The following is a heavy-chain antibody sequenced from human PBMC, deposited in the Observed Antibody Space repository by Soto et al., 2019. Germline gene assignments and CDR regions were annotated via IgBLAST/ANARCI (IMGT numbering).Heavy chain of an antibody. CDR1: GYTFTNYY. V-gene: IGHV1-46*03. J-gene: IGHJ4*01. Sequence: ASVKVSCKASGYTFTNYYMHWVRQAPGQGLEWMGIINSGGGSTTYAQKYQGRVTLTRDTSTSTVYMDLSSLGSDDSALYYCARGGNGVVVTAAFDNWGHGTLVTVSS. D-gene: IGHD2-21*02. CDR3: ARGGNGVVVTAAFDN. CDR2: INSGGGST.